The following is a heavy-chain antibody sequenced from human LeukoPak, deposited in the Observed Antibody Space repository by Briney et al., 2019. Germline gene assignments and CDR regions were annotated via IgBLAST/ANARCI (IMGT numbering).Heavy chain of an antibody. D-gene: IGHD2-15*01. Sequence: PGGSLRLSCAASGFTFSSYSMNWVRQAPGKGLEWVSSISSSSSYIYYADSVKGRFTISRDNAKNSLYLQMNSLRAEDTAVYYCARDGYCSGGSCYKESSDYWGQGTLVTVSS. CDR1: GFTFSSYS. V-gene: IGHV3-21*01. CDR3: ARDGYCSGGSCYKESSDY. CDR2: ISSSSSYI. J-gene: IGHJ4*02.